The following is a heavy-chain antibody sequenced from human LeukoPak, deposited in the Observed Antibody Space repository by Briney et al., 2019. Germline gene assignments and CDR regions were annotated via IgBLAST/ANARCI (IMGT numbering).Heavy chain of an antibody. CDR1: GFIFSSYG. Sequence: GGSLRLSCAASGFIFSSYGMHWVRQAPGKGLEWVAVVWDDGNNKYYADSVKGRFTISRDNSKNTLYLQMNSLRAGDTAVYYCTRDPTPGTFDIWGQGTMVTVSS. J-gene: IGHJ3*02. V-gene: IGHV3-33*01. CDR2: VWDDGNNK. CDR3: TRDPTPGTFDI.